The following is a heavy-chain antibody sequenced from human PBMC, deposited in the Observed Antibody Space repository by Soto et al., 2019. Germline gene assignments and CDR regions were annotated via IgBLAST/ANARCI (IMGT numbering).Heavy chain of an antibody. CDR1: GYTFTVYY. V-gene: IGHV1-2*02. D-gene: IGHD1-26*01. CDR2: INPKSGGT. CDR3: SRELAKGGGIAGFDL. J-gene: IGHJ4*02. Sequence: QVQLVQSGAEVKKPGASVNVSCKASGYTFTVYYMHWVRQAPGQGLEWMGWINPKSGGTMYPQKFQGRVTMTWDTYVSTAYMALTRLRSDDTAVYYFSRELAKGGGIAGFDLWGQGTLVSFSS.